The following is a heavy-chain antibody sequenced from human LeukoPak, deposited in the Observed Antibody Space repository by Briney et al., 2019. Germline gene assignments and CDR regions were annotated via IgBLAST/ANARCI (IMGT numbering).Heavy chain of an antibody. CDR1: GFTFSDYS. V-gene: IGHV3-30-3*01. CDR2: MSYDGNNN. J-gene: IGHJ4*02. Sequence: PGGSLRLSCAASGFTFSDYSMSWIRQAPGKGLEWVAVMSYDGNNNYYADSVKGRFTLSRVSSKNTLYLQMDSLRPEDTAVYYCTREWGAAADYWGQGTLVTVSS. D-gene: IGHD6-13*01. CDR3: TREWGAAADY.